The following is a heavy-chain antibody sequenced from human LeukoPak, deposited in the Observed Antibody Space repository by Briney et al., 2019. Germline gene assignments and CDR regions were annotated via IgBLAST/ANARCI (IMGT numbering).Heavy chain of an antibody. Sequence: GGSLRLSCVASGFTVSDYYMSWVRQAPGKGLEWVSLLYTDDTTIYADSVEGRFTISRDDSKNTIYLHMTTLRGEDTAVYYCAGGGASYWNPRYWGQGTLVTVSS. CDR3: AGGGASYWNPRY. CDR1: GFTVSDYY. D-gene: IGHD1-1*01. CDR2: LYTDDTT. J-gene: IGHJ4*02. V-gene: IGHV3-53*01.